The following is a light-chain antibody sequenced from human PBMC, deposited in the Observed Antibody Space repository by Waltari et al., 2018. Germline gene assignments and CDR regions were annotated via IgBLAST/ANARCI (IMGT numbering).Light chain of an antibody. Sequence: QSALTQPASVSGSPGQSITISCTGTSSDVGGYNYVSWYQQHPGKAPKLMIYDVSNRPSGVSNRFSVSNAGNTAALTISGLHAEDEADYYCSSYTSSSTLVFGGGTKLTVL. V-gene: IGLV2-14*03. CDR3: SSYTSSSTLV. CDR2: DVS. J-gene: IGLJ3*02. CDR1: SSDVGGYNY.